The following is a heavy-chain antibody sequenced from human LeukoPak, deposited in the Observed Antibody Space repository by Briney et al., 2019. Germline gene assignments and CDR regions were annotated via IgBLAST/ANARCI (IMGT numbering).Heavy chain of an antibody. D-gene: IGHD2-2*01. CDR2: INSDGSST. CDR3: ARDGSSVVVPAAFYY. CDR1: GFTFSSYW. Sequence: PGGSLRLSCAASGFTFSSYWMHWVRQAPGRGLVWVSRINSDGSSTSYADSVKGRFTISRDNAKNTLYLQMNSLRAEDTAVYYCARDGSSVVVPAAFYYWGQGTLVTVSS. V-gene: IGHV3-74*01. J-gene: IGHJ4*02.